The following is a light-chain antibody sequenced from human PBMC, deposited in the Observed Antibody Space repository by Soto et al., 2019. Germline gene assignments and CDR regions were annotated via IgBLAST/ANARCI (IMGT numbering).Light chain of an antibody. J-gene: IGLJ1*01. Sequence: QSVLTQPASVSGSPGQPITISCTGTSSDVGSYNLVSWYQQHPGKAPKLMIYEVSKRPSGVSNRFSGSKSGNTASLTISGLQAEDEADYYCCSYAGSSNVFGTGTKVTVL. CDR1: SSDVGSYNL. CDR2: EVS. V-gene: IGLV2-23*02. CDR3: CSYAGSSNV.